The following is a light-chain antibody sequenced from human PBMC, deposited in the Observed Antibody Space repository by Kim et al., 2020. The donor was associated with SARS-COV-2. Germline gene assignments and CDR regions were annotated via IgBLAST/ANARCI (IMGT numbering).Light chain of an antibody. J-gene: IGKJ2*01. V-gene: IGKV3-11*01. CDR2: DAS. Sequence: LSLSPGERATLSCRARQSVSSYLAWYQQKPGQAPRLLIYDASNRATGIPARFSGSGSGTDFTLTISSLEPEDFAVYYCQQRSNWYTFGQGTKLEI. CDR3: QQRSNWYT. CDR1: QSVSSY.